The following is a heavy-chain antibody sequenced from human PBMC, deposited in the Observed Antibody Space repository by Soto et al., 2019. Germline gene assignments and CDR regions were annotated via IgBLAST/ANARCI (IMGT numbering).Heavy chain of an antibody. CDR1: GGTFSSYA. CDR2: IIPIFGTA. J-gene: IGHJ4*02. CDR3: ARDYYDSSGYQLDY. V-gene: IGHV1-69*13. Sequence: GASVKLSCKSSGGTFSSYAISCVRQAPGQGLEWMGGIIPIFGTANYAQKFQGRVTITADESTSTAYMELSSLRSEDTAVYYCARDYYDSSGYQLDYWGQGTLVTVSS. D-gene: IGHD3-22*01.